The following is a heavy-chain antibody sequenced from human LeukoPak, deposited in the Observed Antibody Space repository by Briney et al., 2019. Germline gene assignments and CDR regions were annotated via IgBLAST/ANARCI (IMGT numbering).Heavy chain of an antibody. CDR3: AKDGHCITGVCYTDFDY. D-gene: IGHD2-8*01. CDR2: INSDDSNT. J-gene: IGHJ4*01. V-gene: IGHV3-74*01. Sequence: GGSLSLSCGASGFTFSTSWMNWVRQAPGQGLVWVSQINSDDSNTNYADSVKGRFTISSANAKNTMYLHMNSLRAADTSVYYCAKDGHCITGVCYTDFDYWGGRTLGTASS. CDR1: GFTFSTSW.